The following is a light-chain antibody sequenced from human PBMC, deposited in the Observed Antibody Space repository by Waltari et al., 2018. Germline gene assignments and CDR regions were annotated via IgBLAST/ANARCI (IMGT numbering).Light chain of an antibody. CDR2: QEA. CDR3: QAWDSGTFVV. V-gene: IGLV3-1*01. Sequence: SFELTQPPSLSVSPGQTATIPCSGDDLGDKFVNWYQQKQGQDLVLGIYQEAMRPSGIPERCSASNSGNTATLSVSGTQAVDEADYFCQAWDSGTFVVFGGGTKLSVL. CDR1: DLGDKF. J-gene: IGLJ2*01.